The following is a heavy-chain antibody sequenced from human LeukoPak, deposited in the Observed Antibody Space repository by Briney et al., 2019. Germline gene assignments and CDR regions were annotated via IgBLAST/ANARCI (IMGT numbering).Heavy chain of an antibody. V-gene: IGHV1-2*02. CDR3: ATSLRFGELIIDY. D-gene: IGHD3-10*01. J-gene: IGHJ4*02. CDR2: INPNSGGT. Sequence: GASVKVSCKASGYTFTGYYMHWVRQAPGQGLEWMGWINPNSGGTNYAQKFQGRVTMTRDTSISTAYMELSRLRSDDTAVYYCATSLRFGELIIDYWGQGTLVTVSS. CDR1: GYTFTGYY.